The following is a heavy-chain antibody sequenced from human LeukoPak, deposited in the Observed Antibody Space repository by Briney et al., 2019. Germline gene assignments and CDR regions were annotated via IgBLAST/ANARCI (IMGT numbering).Heavy chain of an antibody. CDR3: ARERIAAGTYYYGMDV. V-gene: IGHV1-18*01. Sequence: ASVTVSCTASGYTFTSYGISWVRPAPGQGLEWMGWISAYNGNTNYAQKLQGRVTMTTDTSTSTAYMELRSLRSDDTAVYYCARERIAAGTYYYGMDVWGQGTTVTVSS. CDR2: ISAYNGNT. J-gene: IGHJ6*02. CDR1: GYTFTSYG. D-gene: IGHD6-13*01.